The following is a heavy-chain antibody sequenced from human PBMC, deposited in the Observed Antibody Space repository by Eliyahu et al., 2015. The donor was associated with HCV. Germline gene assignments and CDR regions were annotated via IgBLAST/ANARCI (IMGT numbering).Heavy chain of an antibody. CDR3: ARVGAALGSYSVY. D-gene: IGHD1-26*01. CDR2: IIPILGIA. J-gene: IGHJ4*02. V-gene: IGHV1-69*04. Sequence: QVQLVQSGAEVKKPGSSVKVSCKASGGTFSSYAISWVRQAPGQGLEWMGRIIPILGIANYAQKFQGRVTITADKSTSTAYMELSSLRSEDTAVYYCARVGAALGSYSVYWGQGTLVTVSS. CDR1: GGTFSSYA.